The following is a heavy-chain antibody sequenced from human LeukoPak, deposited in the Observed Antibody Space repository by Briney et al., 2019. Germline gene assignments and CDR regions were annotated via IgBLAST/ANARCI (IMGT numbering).Heavy chain of an antibody. V-gene: IGHV3-33*01. CDR2: IWYDGGNK. Sequence: PGGSLRLSCAASGFSFSSYGMHWVRQAPGKGLEWVALIWYDGGNKYYVDSVKGRFTISRDNARSTLYLQMNSLRADEAAVYYCARDICSSTSCYIAYNWFDPWGQGTLVTVSS. D-gene: IGHD2-2*01. J-gene: IGHJ5*02. CDR1: GFSFSSYG. CDR3: ARDICSSTSCYIAYNWFDP.